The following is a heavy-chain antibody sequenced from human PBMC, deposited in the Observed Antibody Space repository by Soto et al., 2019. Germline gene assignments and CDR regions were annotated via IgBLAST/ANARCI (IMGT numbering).Heavy chain of an antibody. CDR1: GGSISSSSYY. CDR2: IYYSGST. Sequence: PSETLSLTCTVSGGSISSSSYYWGWIRQPPGKGLEWIGSIYYSGSTYYNPSLKSRVTISVDTSKNQFSLKLSSVTAADTAVYYFARYILTGYYNDYFDYWGQGTLVTVSS. CDR3: ARYILTGYYNDYFDY. J-gene: IGHJ4*02. V-gene: IGHV4-39*01. D-gene: IGHD3-9*01.